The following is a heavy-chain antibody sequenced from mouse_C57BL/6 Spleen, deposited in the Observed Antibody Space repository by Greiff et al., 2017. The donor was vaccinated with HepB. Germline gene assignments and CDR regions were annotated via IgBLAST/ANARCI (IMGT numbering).Heavy chain of an antibody. CDR3: ARGDYGFDD. CDR2: ISNGGGST. J-gene: IGHJ2*01. Sequence: EVQLVESGGGLVQPGGSLKLSCTASGFTFSDYYMYWVRQTPEKRLEWVAYISNGGGSTYYPDTVKGRFTISRDNAKNTLYLQMSRLKSEDTAMYYCARGDYGFDDWGQGTTLTVSS. V-gene: IGHV5-12*01. CDR1: GFTFSDYY. D-gene: IGHD2-4*01.